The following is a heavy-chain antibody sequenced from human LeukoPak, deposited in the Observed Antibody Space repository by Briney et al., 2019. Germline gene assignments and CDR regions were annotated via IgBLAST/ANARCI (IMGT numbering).Heavy chain of an antibody. Sequence: SETLSLTCAVYIESFSGYYWTWIRQPPGKGLEWIGEINHSGSANYNPSLTSRVTMSVDTSKNQFSLKLSSVTAADTAVYYCARVRGDLSIDYWGQGNLVTVSS. CDR1: IESFSGYY. CDR3: ARVRGDLSIDY. D-gene: IGHD2-21*02. J-gene: IGHJ4*02. V-gene: IGHV4-34*01. CDR2: INHSGSA.